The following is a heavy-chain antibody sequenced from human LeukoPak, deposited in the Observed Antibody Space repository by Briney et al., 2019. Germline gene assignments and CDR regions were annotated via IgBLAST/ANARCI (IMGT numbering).Heavy chain of an antibody. CDR2: INPDGTTT. V-gene: IGHV3-74*01. Sequence: PGGSLRLSCVGSGFTYSNYWMHWVRQAPGKGPVWVSRINPDGTTTDYADSVKGRFTISRDNAKNLLYLQMNGLRADDTAVYYCAKDLSRNTADRWGQGTLVTVSS. J-gene: IGHJ5*02. D-gene: IGHD1-14*01. CDR1: GFTYSNYW. CDR3: AKDLSRNTADR.